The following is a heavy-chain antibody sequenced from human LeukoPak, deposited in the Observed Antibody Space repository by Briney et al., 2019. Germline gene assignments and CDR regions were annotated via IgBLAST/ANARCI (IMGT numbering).Heavy chain of an antibody. CDR2: IRSTANGYAT. CDR3: TGNYYGSGSYADFDY. CDR1: GFTFSSYW. Sequence: GGSLRLSCAASGFTFSSYWMSWVRQAPGKGLEWVGRIRSTANGYATAYAASVKGRFTISRDDSKNTAYLQMDSLKTEDTAVYYCTGNYYGSGSYADFDYWGQGTLVTVSS. D-gene: IGHD3-10*01. J-gene: IGHJ4*02. V-gene: IGHV3-73*01.